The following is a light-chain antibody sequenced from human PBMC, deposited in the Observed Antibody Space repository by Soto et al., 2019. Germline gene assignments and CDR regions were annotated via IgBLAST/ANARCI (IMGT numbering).Light chain of an antibody. Sequence: EIVLTQSPATLSLSPGARATLSCRASQSVASFLAWYQQKPGQAPRLLIYDVSYRATGIPARFSGSGSGTDFTLTISKLEPEDFADYYCQQRSNWPLTFGGGTKVEIK. CDR2: DVS. J-gene: IGKJ4*01. CDR1: QSVASF. V-gene: IGKV3-11*01. CDR3: QQRSNWPLT.